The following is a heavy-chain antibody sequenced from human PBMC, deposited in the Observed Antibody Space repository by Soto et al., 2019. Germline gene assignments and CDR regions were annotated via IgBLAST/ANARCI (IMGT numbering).Heavy chain of an antibody. Sequence: LRLSCAASGFTFDDYAMHWVRQVPGKGLEWVSGINWNSGSIGYADSVKGRFAISRDNAKNPLHLQMNSLRAEDTAFYYCVKDESINWYSGHFRHWGQGTLVTVSS. D-gene: IGHD6-13*01. CDR1: GFTFDDYA. CDR2: INWNSGSI. J-gene: IGHJ1*01. V-gene: IGHV3-9*01. CDR3: VKDESINWYSGHFRH.